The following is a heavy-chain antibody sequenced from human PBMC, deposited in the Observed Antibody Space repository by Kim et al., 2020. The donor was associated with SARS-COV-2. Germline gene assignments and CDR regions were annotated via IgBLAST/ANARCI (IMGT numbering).Heavy chain of an antibody. Sequence: GGSLRLSCAASGFTFSSYCMHWVRQAPGKGLVWVSRINSDGSSTSYADSVKGRFTISRDNAKNTLYLQMNSLRAEDTAVYYCATTKYGSGSYFRNYCGKGTLVTVSS. CDR3: ATTKYGSGSYFRNY. V-gene: IGHV3-74*01. CDR1: GFTFSSYC. J-gene: IGHJ4*02. CDR2: INSDGSST. D-gene: IGHD3-10*01.